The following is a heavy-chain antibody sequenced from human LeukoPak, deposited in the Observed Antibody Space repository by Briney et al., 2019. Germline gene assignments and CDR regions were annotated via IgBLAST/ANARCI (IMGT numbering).Heavy chain of an antibody. Sequence: PGGSLRLSCAASGFAFNSCMNWVRQAPGKGLEWVSSISSSSSYIYYADSVKGRFTISRDNSKNTLYLQMNSLRAEDTAVYYCAKRGIVVVPAATERYYYYYMDVWGKGTTVTVSS. CDR3: AKRGIVVVPAATERYYYYYMDV. CDR1: GFAFNSC. J-gene: IGHJ6*03. CDR2: ISSSSSYI. V-gene: IGHV3-21*01. D-gene: IGHD2-2*01.